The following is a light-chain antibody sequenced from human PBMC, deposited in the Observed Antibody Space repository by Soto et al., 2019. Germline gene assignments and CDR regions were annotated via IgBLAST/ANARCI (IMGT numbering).Light chain of an antibody. V-gene: IGLV1-40*01. J-gene: IGLJ2*01. CDR3: QSYDSSLSVVV. CDR2: GNI. Sequence: QSVLTQAPSASGAPGQRVTISCTGSSSNIGAGYDVHWYQQLPGTAPKLLIYGNINRPSGVPDRFSGSKSGTSASLAITGLQAEDEADYYCQSYDSSLSVVVFGGGTKLTVL. CDR1: SSNIGAGYD.